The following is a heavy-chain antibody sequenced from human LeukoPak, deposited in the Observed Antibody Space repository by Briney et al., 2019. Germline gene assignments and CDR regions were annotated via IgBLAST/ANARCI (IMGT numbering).Heavy chain of an antibody. CDR1: GFTFSSYV. D-gene: IGHD3-3*01. V-gene: IGHV3-23*01. Sequence: GGSLRLSCAASGFTFSSYVMSWVRQAPGKGLEWVSSISGSGGSTYYTDSVKGRFAISRDNSKSTLYLQMNSLGTDDTALYYCVKGGQNYDFWRFDYWGQGTLVTASS. CDR2: ISGSGGST. J-gene: IGHJ4*02. CDR3: VKGGQNYDFWRFDY.